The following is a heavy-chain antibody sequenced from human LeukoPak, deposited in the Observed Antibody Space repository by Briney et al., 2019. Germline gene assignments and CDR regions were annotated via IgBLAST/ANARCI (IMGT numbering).Heavy chain of an antibody. CDR1: GFIFDDYG. Sequence: PGGSLRLSCAASGFIFDDYGMSWVRQAPGKGLEWVSVIYSGGSTYYADSVKGRFTISRDNSKNTLYLQMNSLRAEDTAVYYCARDLGIAVAADDAASFDYWGQGTLVTVSS. CDR2: IYSGGST. D-gene: IGHD6-19*01. J-gene: IGHJ4*02. CDR3: ARDLGIAVAADDAASFDY. V-gene: IGHV3-66*01.